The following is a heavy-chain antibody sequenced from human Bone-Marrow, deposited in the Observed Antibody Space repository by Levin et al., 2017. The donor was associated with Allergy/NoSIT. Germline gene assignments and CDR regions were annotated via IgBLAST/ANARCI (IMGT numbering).Heavy chain of an antibody. CDR1: GHPFTDYY. CDR3: ASPGLLSGNLYLDY. J-gene: IGHJ4*02. D-gene: IGHD1-26*01. Sequence: ATSVKVSCKASGHPFTDYYIHWVRQAPGQGLEWMGWINPNSGGSKSAQKFQDRVAMTTDTSISTAYMELSGLRSDDTAVYFCASPGLLSGNLYLDYWGQGTLVTVSS. CDR2: INPNSGGS. V-gene: IGHV1-2*02.